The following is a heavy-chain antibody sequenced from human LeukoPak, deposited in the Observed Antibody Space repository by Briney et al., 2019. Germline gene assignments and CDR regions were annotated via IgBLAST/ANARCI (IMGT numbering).Heavy chain of an antibody. CDR1: GGSFSGYY. CDR3: ARHITRLRPFDY. Sequence: SETLSLTXAVYGGSFSGYYWSWICQPPGKGLEWVGEINHSGSTNYNPSLKSRVTISVDTSKNQFSLKLSSVTAADTAVYYCARHITRLRPFDYWGQGTLVTVSS. J-gene: IGHJ4*02. CDR2: INHSGST. V-gene: IGHV4-34*01. D-gene: IGHD1-20*01.